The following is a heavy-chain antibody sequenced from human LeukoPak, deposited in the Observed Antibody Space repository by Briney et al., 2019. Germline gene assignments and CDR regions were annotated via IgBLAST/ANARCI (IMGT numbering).Heavy chain of an antibody. J-gene: IGHJ4*02. CDR1: GGSISSRSYY. V-gene: IGHV4-39*01. CDR2: IYYSGTT. D-gene: IGHD2-2*02. CDR3: ARHGKVDPTAIGY. Sequence: SETLSLTCTASGGSISSRSYYWGWIRPPPGKGLEWIGSIYYSGTTYYKPSLKSRVTISVDTSKNQLSLRLASVTAADTAVYYCARHGKVDPTAIGYWGQGTLVTVSS.